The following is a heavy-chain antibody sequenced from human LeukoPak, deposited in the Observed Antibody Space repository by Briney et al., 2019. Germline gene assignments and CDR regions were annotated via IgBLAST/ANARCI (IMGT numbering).Heavy chain of an antibody. CDR3: AKDKGYGYYNWFDP. V-gene: IGHV3-9*01. Sequence: GRSLRLSCAASGFTFDDYAMHWVRQAPGKGLDWVSGISWNSGSIGYADSVKGRFTISRDNAKNSLYLQMNSLRAEDTALYYCAKDKGYGYYNWFDPWGQGTLVTVSS. CDR1: GFTFDDYA. D-gene: IGHD5-18*01. CDR2: ISWNSGSI. J-gene: IGHJ5*02.